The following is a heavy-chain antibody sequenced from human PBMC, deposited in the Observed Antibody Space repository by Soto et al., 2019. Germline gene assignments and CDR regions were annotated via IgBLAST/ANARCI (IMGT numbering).Heavy chain of an antibody. D-gene: IGHD2-15*01. CDR1: GFTFNNYA. V-gene: IGHV3-23*01. J-gene: IGHJ4*02. Sequence: EVQLLESGGGLVQPGGSLRLSCTASGFTFNNYALTWVRQAPGKGLEWVSTISGGGGSTYYAESVKGRFTISRDNSKNTLYMQMSSVRVEDTAFNYCAKMRNYDVVLLVAATRKLDYWCQGTLVTVSS. CDR2: ISGGGGST. CDR3: AKMRNYDVVLLVAATRKLDY.